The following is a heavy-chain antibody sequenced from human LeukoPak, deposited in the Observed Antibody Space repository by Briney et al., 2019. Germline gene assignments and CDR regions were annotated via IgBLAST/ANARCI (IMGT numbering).Heavy chain of an antibody. CDR1: GFTFTTYA. V-gene: IGHV3-23*01. J-gene: IGHJ4*02. D-gene: IGHD1-26*01. Sequence: GGSLRLSCAASGFTFTTYAMSWVRQAPGRGLERVSTISGSGSSTYYADSVRGRFTISRDNSKNTLYLQMNSLRGEDTAVYYCAKYPSYYVPFDYWGQGTLVTVSS. CDR2: ISGSGSST. CDR3: AKYPSYYVPFDY.